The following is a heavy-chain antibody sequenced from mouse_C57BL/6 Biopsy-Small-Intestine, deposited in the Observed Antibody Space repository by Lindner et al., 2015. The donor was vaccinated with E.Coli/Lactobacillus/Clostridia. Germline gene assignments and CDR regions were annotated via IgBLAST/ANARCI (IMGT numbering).Heavy chain of an antibody. J-gene: IGHJ2*01. V-gene: IGHV1-18*01. CDR3: ARRYLDGYFDY. CDR2: INPNNGGT. CDR1: GYSFTDYN. Sequence: VQLQESGPELVKPGASVKISCKASGYSFTDYNMHWVKQSHGKSLEWIGYINPNNGGTIYNQKFKGKATLTVDKSSSTAYMELRSLTSEDTAVYYCARRYLDGYFDYWGQGTTLTVSS.